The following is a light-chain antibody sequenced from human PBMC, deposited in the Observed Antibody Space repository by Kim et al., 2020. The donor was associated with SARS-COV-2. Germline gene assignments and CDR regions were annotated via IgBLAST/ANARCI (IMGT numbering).Light chain of an antibody. V-gene: IGKV1-39*01. CDR1: QSISTH. CDR3: QQGYSSPQIT. CDR2: AAS. Sequence: SVGDRVFITCRTSQSISTHLNWYRQKPRTAPELLIYAASTLQTGVPSRFSGSGSGTEFTLTIRALQPGDSATYFCQQGYSSPQITFGQGTRLEIK. J-gene: IGKJ5*01.